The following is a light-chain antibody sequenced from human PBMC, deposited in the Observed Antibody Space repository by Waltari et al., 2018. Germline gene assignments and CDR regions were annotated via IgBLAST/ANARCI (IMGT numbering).Light chain of an antibody. J-gene: IGLJ1*01. CDR2: RDD. CDR3: QAWDNSAFV. CDR1: KLGSKY. V-gene: IGLV3-1*01. Sequence: SYEVTQPPSVSVSPRQRATITCSGEKLGSKYVSWYQQKSGQSPVLVIYRDDKRPSGIPERFSGSNSGNTATLTISGTQPMDEADYYCQAWDNSAFVFGAGTKVTVL.